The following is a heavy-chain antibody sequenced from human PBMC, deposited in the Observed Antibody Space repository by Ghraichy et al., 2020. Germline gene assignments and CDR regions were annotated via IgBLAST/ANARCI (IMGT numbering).Heavy chain of an antibody. Sequence: ETLSLTCAASGFTFNTYWMHWVRQAPGKGLMWVSRINSDESTTDYADSVKGRLTISRDNAKNTLYLQVNNLSADDTGVYFCATAGWYRLDSWGQGTLVTVSS. CDR1: GFTFNTYW. V-gene: IGHV3-74*01. CDR3: ATAGWYRLDS. CDR2: INSDESTT. D-gene: IGHD2-15*01. J-gene: IGHJ4*02.